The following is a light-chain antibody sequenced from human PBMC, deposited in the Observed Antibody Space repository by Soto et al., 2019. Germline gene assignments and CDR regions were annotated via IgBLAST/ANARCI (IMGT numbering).Light chain of an antibody. CDR3: QQYNNYSGT. V-gene: IGKV1-5*03. CDR1: QSISSW. CDR2: KAS. Sequence: DIQMTQSPSTLSASMGDRVTITCRASQSISSWLAWYQQKPGKAPKLLIYKASSLESGVPSRFSGSESGTEFTLTISSLQPDDFATYYCQQYNNYSGTFGQGTKVEIK. J-gene: IGKJ1*01.